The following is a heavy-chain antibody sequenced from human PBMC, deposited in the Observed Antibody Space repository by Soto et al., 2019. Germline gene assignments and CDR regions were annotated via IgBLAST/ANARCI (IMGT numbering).Heavy chain of an antibody. CDR3: ARADNWNDYYYYGMDV. J-gene: IGHJ6*02. CDR2: ISSSGSTI. Sequence: EVQLLESGGGLVQPGGSLRLSCAASGFTFSSYEMNWVRQAPGKGLEWVSYISSSGSTIYYADSVKGRFTISRDNAKNSLYLQMNSLRGEDTAVYYCARADNWNDYYYYGMDVWGQGTTVTVSS. CDR1: GFTFSSYE. V-gene: IGHV3-48*03. D-gene: IGHD1-1*01.